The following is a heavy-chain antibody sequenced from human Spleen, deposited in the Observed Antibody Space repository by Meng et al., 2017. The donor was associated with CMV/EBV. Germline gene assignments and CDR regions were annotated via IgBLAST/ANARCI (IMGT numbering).Heavy chain of an antibody. Sequence: GESLKISCAASGFTFSSYWMSWVRQAPGKGLEWVANIKQDGSEKYYVDSVKGRFTISRDNAKNSLYLQMNSLRDEDTAVYYCARGRATMVRDYYYYYGMDVWGQGTTVTVSS. J-gene: IGHJ6*02. CDR3: ARGRATMVRDYYYYYGMDV. V-gene: IGHV3-7*01. D-gene: IGHD3-10*01. CDR2: IKQDGSEK. CDR1: GFTFSSYW.